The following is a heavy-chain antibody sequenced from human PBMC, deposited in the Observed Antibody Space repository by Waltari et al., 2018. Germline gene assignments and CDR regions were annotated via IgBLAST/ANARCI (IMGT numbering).Heavy chain of an antibody. CDR2: IYYSGST. Sequence: QVQLQESGPGLVKPSETLSLTCTVSGGSISSHYWSWIRQPPGKGLEWIGYIYYSGSTNYNPSLKSRVTISVDTSKNQFSLKLSSVTAADTAVYYCARLGSSWYAGAFDIWGQGTMVTVSS. D-gene: IGHD6-13*01. J-gene: IGHJ3*02. CDR3: ARLGSSWYAGAFDI. CDR1: GGSISSHY. V-gene: IGHV4-59*11.